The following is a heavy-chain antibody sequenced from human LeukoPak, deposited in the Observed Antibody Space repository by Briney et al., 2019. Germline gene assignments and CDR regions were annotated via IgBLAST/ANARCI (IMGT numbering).Heavy chain of an antibody. CDR3: ARVGTWELQRVFDY. D-gene: IGHD1-1*01. V-gene: IGHV3-7*01. Sequence: GSLRLSCAASGFMFSDCWMTWVRQVPGTGPEWVANINRHGNEVHYVDSVKGRFTISRDNAKNSLYLQLDSLRVEDTAVYYCARVGTWELQRVFDYWGQGTLVTVSS. CDR1: GFMFSDCW. CDR2: INRHGNEV. J-gene: IGHJ4*02.